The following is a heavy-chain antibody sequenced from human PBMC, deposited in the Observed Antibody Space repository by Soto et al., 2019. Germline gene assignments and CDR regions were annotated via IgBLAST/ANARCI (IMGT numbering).Heavy chain of an antibody. D-gene: IGHD5-12*01. Sequence: QVHLVQSGGELRNPGASVKVSCKTSGYTFTNYGLAWVRQAPGQGLEWMGWIRTYTGDANYAQKFQGRVTIAADTPTETAYMELRGLRFDDTAVYFCARDLSGYGPLEYWGQGTLVTVSS. CDR2: IRTYTGDA. J-gene: IGHJ4*02. CDR1: GYTFTNYG. CDR3: ARDLSGYGPLEY. V-gene: IGHV1-18*01.